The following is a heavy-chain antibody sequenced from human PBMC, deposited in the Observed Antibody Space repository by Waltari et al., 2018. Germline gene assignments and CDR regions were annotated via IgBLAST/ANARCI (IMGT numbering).Heavy chain of an antibody. D-gene: IGHD1-26*01. V-gene: IGHV4-4*07. CDR2: SYTSGST. CDR3: ARGGGGSYWLGYFDY. J-gene: IGHJ4*02. Sequence: QVQLQESGPGLVKPSETLSLTCTVSGGSISSYYWSWIRQPAGKGLEWIGRSYTSGSTNYNPSPKCRVTMSVDTSKNQCSLKLSSGPAADTAVYYWARGGGGSYWLGYFDYWGQGTLVTVSS. CDR1: GGSISSYY.